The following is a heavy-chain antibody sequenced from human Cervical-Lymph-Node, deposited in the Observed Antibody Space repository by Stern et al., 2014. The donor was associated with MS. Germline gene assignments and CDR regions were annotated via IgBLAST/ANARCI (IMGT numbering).Heavy chain of an antibody. J-gene: IGHJ6*02. CDR2: INPNTSNT. CDR1: GYTFTSYD. Sequence: QVQLMQSGAEVKKPGASVKVSCKTSGYTFTSYDINWVRQAPGQGLEWMGYINPNTSNTGYAQKFQGRVAITRKNSIGAAYMELSSLRSEDTAVYYCARGYGEYYYGMDVWGQGTTVTVSS. CDR3: ARGYGEYYYGMDV. V-gene: IGHV1-8*01. D-gene: IGHD4-17*01.